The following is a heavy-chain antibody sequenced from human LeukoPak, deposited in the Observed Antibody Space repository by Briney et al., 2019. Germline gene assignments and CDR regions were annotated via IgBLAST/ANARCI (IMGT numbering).Heavy chain of an antibody. CDR3: ARGRGGTAYYYYYMDV. V-gene: IGHV1-8*01. J-gene: IGHJ6*03. CDR2: MNPDSGNT. Sequence: ASVKGSCKASGYTFTSYDINWVRQATGQGLEWMGWMNPDSGNTGYAQKFQGRVTMTRNTSISTAYMELSSLRSEDTAVYYCARGRGGTAYYYYYMDVWGKGTTVTVSS. D-gene: IGHD2-21*02. CDR1: GYTFTSYD.